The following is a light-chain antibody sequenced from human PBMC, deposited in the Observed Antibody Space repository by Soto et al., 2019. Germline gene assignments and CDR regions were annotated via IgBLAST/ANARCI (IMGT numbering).Light chain of an antibody. J-gene: IGKJ5*01. Sequence: EIVMTQSPATLSVSPGERATLSCRSSQSVSSNLAWYQQKPGQAPRLLIYGASTRATGIPARFSGSGSGTDFTLKISRVEAEDVGVYYCMQSIQLPPITFGQGTRLEIK. V-gene: IGKV3-15*01. CDR3: MQSIQLPPIT. CDR2: GAS. CDR1: QSVSSN.